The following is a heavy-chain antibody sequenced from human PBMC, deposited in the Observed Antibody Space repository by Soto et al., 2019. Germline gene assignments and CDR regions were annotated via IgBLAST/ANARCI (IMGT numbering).Heavy chain of an antibody. CDR2: ISGSGGST. D-gene: IGHD4-17*01. Sequence: PGGSLRLSCAASGFIFSNYAMSWVRQAPGKGLEWVSTISGSGGSTYYADSVKGRFTISRDNAKNTLYLQMNSLRAEDTAVYYCASDYGFGMDVWGQGTTVTVSS. CDR3: ASDYGFGMDV. V-gene: IGHV3-23*01. CDR1: GFIFSNYA. J-gene: IGHJ6*02.